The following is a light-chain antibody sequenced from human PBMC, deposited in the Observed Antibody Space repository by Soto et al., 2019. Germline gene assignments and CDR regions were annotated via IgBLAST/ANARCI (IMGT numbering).Light chain of an antibody. Sequence: EIVLTQSPGTLSLSPGERATLSCRASQSVSSSSLAWYQQKPGQAPRLLIYGASSRATGIPDRFSGSGSGTDFTLTISRLEPEDFAMYYCQQYGISPPRTFGQGTKLEIK. V-gene: IGKV3-20*01. J-gene: IGKJ2*01. CDR3: QQYGISPPRT. CDR2: GAS. CDR1: QSVSSSS.